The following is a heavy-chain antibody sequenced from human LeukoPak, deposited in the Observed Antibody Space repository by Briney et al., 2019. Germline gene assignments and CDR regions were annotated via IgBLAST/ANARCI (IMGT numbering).Heavy chain of an antibody. V-gene: IGHV1-8*01. CDR1: GYTFISYD. D-gene: IGHD4-17*01. CDR3: ARGPDYGDFSFYYYMDV. CDR2: MNPNSGNT. J-gene: IGHJ6*03. Sequence: ASVKVSCKASGYTFISYDINWVRQATGQGLEWMGWMNPNSGNTGYAQKFQGRVTMTRNTSISTAYMELSSLRSEDTAVYYCARGPDYGDFSFYYYMDVWGKGTTVTVS.